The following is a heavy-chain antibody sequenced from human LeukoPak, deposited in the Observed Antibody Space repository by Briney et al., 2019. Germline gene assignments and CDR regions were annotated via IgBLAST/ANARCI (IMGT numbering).Heavy chain of an antibody. V-gene: IGHV4-59*08. J-gene: IGHJ4*02. D-gene: IGHD3-22*01. CDR2: IYYSGST. CDR1: GGSISSYY. Sequence: SETLSLTCTVSGGSISSYYWSWIRQPPGKGLEWIGYIYYSGSTNYNPSLKSRVTISVDTSKNQFSLKLSSVTAADTAVYYCARQTPHYYDSSGYYYFDYWGQGTLVTVSS. CDR3: ARQTPHYYDSSGYYYFDY.